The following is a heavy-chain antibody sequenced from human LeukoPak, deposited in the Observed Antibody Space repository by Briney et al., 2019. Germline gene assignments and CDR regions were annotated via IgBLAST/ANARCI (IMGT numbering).Heavy chain of an antibody. CDR1: GGSISGADYY. Sequence: PSQTLSLTCTVSGGSISGADYYWSWIRQPPGKGLEWIGYIYYSGSTNYNPSLKSRVTISVDTSKNQFSLKLSSVTAADTAVYYCASSVDFPYYFDYWGQGTLVTVSS. V-gene: IGHV4-61*08. CDR2: IYYSGST. D-gene: IGHD5-12*01. CDR3: ASSVDFPYYFDY. J-gene: IGHJ4*02.